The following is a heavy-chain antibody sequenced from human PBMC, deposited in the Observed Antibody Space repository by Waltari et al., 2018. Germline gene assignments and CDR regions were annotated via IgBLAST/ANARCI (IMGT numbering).Heavy chain of an antibody. D-gene: IGHD2-15*01. J-gene: IGHJ4*02. V-gene: IGHV4-59*01. CDR2: IYYSGST. CDR3: ARDSLGLLDY. Sequence: QVQLQESGPGLVKPSETLSLPCTVPGGSISSYYWSWIRQPPGKGLEWIGYIYYSGSTNYNPSLKSRVTISVDTSKNQFSLKLSSVTAADTAVYYCARDSLGLLDYWGQGTLVTVSS. CDR1: GGSISSYY.